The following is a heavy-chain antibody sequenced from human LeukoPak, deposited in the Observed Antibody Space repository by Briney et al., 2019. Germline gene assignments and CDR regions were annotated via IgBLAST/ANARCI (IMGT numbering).Heavy chain of an antibody. CDR2: IYYSGST. CDR1: GGSISSSSYY. CDR3: ARGRQRAKFDY. D-gene: IGHD6-25*01. V-gene: IGHV4-39*01. J-gene: IGHJ4*02. Sequence: PSETLSLTCTVSGGSISSSSYYWGWIRQPPGKGLEWIGSIYYSGSTYYNPSLKSRVTISVDTSKNQFSLKLSSVTAADTAVYYCARGRQRAKFDYWGQGTLVTVSS.